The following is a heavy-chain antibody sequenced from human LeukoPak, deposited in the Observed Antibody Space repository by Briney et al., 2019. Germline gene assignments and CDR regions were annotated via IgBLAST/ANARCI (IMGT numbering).Heavy chain of an antibody. V-gene: IGHV1-2*02. Sequence: ASVKVSCKASGYTFTDYYIHWVRQAPGQGLEWMGWVNPDSGGTNYEQKFPGRVTMTRDTSISTTYMELSRLGSDDTAVYYCVRADPFDYWGQGTLVTVSS. CDR2: VNPDSGGT. CDR3: VRADPFDY. CDR1: GYTFTDYY. J-gene: IGHJ4*02.